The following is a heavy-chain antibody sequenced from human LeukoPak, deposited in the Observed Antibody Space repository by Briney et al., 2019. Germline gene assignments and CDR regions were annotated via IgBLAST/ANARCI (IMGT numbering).Heavy chain of an antibody. J-gene: IGHJ4*02. V-gene: IGHV5-51*01. CDR1: GYRFTTYW. CDR3: ARHPITRYYDSSGYSAAGPDY. CDR2: INPGDSDT. D-gene: IGHD3-22*01. Sequence: GESLKISCKGCGYRFTTYWIGWVRQMPGKGLEWMGLINPGDSDTRYSPSFQGQVTISADKSISTAYLLWSSLKASDTAMYYCARHPITRYYDSSGYSAAGPDYWGQGTLVTVSS.